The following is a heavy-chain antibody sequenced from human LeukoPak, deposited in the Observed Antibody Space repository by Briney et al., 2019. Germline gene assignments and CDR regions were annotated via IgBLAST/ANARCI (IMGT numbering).Heavy chain of an antibody. CDR2: ISSSGGDT. D-gene: IGHD6-13*01. CDR3: AKGSLGSWYFFDY. Sequence: GGSLRLSCAASGFTFSKFAMSWVRQAPGKGPEWVSTISSSGGDTYYADSVKGRFTVSRDNSKNTLFLQMNSLRAEDTALYYCAKGSLGSWYFFDYWGQGALVTVSS. CDR1: GFTFSKFA. V-gene: IGHV3-23*01. J-gene: IGHJ4*02.